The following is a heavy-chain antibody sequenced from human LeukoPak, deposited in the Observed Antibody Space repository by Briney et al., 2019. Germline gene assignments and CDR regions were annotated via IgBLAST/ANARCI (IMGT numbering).Heavy chain of an antibody. CDR3: ARGWGYFDS. D-gene: IGHD7-27*01. CDR1: GGSISNYY. CDR2: INYSGSA. Sequence: PPETLSLTCTVSGGSISNYYWSWIRQPPGKGLEWIGYINYSGSANYNPSLKSRVTISVDTSKNQFSLKLSSVTAADTAVYYCARGWGYFDSWGQGTLVTVSS. V-gene: IGHV4-59*08. J-gene: IGHJ4*02.